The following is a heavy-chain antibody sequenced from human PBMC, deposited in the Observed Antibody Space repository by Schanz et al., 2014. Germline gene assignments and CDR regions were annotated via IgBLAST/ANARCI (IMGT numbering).Heavy chain of an antibody. CDR3: VSQTGSPNY. Sequence: EVQLLESGGGLVQPGGSLRLSCVASGFTFGSYDVFWVRQAPGKGLEWVANIKEDGSVKDYVDSVEGRFTISRDNAKRSLFLQMNSLRVEDTAVYFCVSQTGSPNYWGQGTLVTVSS. CDR1: GFTFGSYD. J-gene: IGHJ4*02. V-gene: IGHV3-7*02. CDR2: IKEDGSVK. D-gene: IGHD6-13*01.